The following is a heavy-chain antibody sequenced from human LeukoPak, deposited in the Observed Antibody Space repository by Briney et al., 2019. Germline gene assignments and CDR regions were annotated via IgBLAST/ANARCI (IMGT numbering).Heavy chain of an antibody. J-gene: IGHJ4*02. Sequence: ASVKVSCKASGYTFTDYYMHWVRQAPGQGLEWMGWINPNSGVTNYAQNFQGRVTMTRDTSISTAYMELTWLSSDDTAVYYCARERSNGGLRLDFWGQGTLVTAS. D-gene: IGHD3-16*01. CDR3: ARERSNGGLRLDF. V-gene: IGHV1-2*02. CDR2: INPNSGVT. CDR1: GYTFTDYY.